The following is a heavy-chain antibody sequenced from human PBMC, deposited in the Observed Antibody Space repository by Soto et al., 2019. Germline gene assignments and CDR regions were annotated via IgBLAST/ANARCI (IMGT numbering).Heavy chain of an antibody. CDR1: GGSINSSDYL. V-gene: IGHV4-39*01. D-gene: IGHD3-22*01. CDR3: ARPSTPWDRSGYYDY. Sequence: SETLSLTCTVSGGSINSSDYLWGWIRQPPGKGLEWIGSIYYSGSTYYTPSLESRVNISVDTSKNQFSLKLTSVTAANTAVHYCARPSTPWDRSGYYDYWGQGTLVTVSS. CDR2: IYYSGST. J-gene: IGHJ4*02.